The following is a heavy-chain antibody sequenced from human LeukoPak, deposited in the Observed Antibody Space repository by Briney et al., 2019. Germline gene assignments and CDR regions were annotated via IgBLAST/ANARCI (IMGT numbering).Heavy chain of an antibody. D-gene: IGHD5-24*01. Sequence: SETLSLTCTVSGISINTYYWSWIRQPPGKGLEWIGSIYYSGSTYYNPSLKSRVTISVDTSKNQFSLKLSSVTAADTAVYYCASGDGYNSFDYWGQGTLVTVSS. CDR3: ASGDGYNSFDY. CDR2: IYYSGST. V-gene: IGHV4-39*01. CDR1: GISINTYY. J-gene: IGHJ4*02.